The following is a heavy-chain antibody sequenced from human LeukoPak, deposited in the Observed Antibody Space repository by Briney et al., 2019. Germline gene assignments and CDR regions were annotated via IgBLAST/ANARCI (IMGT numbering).Heavy chain of an antibody. J-gene: IGHJ3*01. D-gene: IGHD1-26*01. CDR3: AKSNGYGLVDI. CDR1: GDSINSHYY. CDR2: IYSSGNS. V-gene: IGHV4-4*07. Sequence: SETLSLTCTVSGDSINSHYYWNWFRQPAGKGLEWIGRIYSSGNSYYNASLQSRVTMSVDTSKNQFSLRLSSVTAADTAVYYCAKSNGYGLVDIWGQGTMVTVSS.